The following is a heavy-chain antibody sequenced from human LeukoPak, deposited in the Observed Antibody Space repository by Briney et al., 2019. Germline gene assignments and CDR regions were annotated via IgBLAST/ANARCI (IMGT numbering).Heavy chain of an antibody. J-gene: IGHJ4*02. D-gene: IGHD3-22*01. Sequence: GGSLRLSCAASGFTFSSYAMSWVRQAPGKGLEWVSAISGSGGSTYYADSVKGRFTISRDNSKNTLYLQMNSLRAEDTAVYYCAKDPNPRYYYDSSGYGPVDYWGQGTLVTVSS. CDR1: GFTFSSYA. CDR2: ISGSGGST. CDR3: AKDPNPRYYYDSSGYGPVDY. V-gene: IGHV3-23*01.